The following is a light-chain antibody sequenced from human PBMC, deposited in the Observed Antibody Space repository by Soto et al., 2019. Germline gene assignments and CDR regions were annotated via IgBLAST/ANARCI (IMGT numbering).Light chain of an antibody. CDR1: SSDVGSYYL. V-gene: IGLV2-23*02. J-gene: IGLJ1*01. Sequence: SALTQPASVSGSPGQSITVSCTGTSSDVGSYYLVSWYQQHPGKAPKLMIYEVSKRPSGVSNRCSGSKSGNTASLTISGLQAEDEADYYCCSYAGSSTFEGLYVFGTGTKVTVL. CDR3: CSYAGSSTFEGLYV. CDR2: EVS.